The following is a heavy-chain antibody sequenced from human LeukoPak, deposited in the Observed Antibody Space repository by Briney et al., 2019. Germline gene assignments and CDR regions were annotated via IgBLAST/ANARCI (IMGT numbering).Heavy chain of an antibody. CDR2: IYYSGSA. CDR3: ARHGASGSYLYYFDY. J-gene: IGHJ4*02. CDR1: GGSISSYY. Sequence: SETLSLTCTVSGGSISSYYWSWIRQPPGKGLEWIGYIYYSGSANYNPSLKSRVTISVDTSRNQFSLKLSSVTAADTAVYFCARHGASGSYLYYFDYWGQGTLVTVSS. V-gene: IGHV4-59*08. D-gene: IGHD1-26*01.